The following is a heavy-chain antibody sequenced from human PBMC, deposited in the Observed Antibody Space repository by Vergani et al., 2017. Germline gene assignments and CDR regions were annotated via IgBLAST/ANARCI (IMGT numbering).Heavy chain of an antibody. Sequence: EVQLVESGGGLVQPGGSLRLSCAASGFTFSSYEMNWVRQAPGKGLEWVSYISSSGSTIYYADSVKGRFTISRDNAKNSLYLQMNSLRAEDTAVYYCARVGEELPYYMDVWGKGTTVTVSS. CDR1: GFTFSSYE. J-gene: IGHJ6*03. CDR2: ISSSGSTI. V-gene: IGHV3-48*03. CDR3: ARVGEELPYYMDV. D-gene: IGHD1-7*01.